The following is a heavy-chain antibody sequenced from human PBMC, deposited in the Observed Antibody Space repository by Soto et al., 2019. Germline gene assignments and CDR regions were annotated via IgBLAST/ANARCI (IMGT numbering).Heavy chain of an antibody. CDR1: GDSVSSNSAA. Sequence: AQTLSLTCAISGDSVSSNSAAWNWIRQSPSRGLEWLGRTYYRSKWYYDYAVSVQSRIAINPDTSKNQFSLQLNSVTPEDTALYYCAKARTGHYYSLDYRVQGTLVTVSS. CDR2: TYYRSKWYY. D-gene: IGHD1-26*01. CDR3: AKARTGHYYSLDY. J-gene: IGHJ4*02. V-gene: IGHV6-1*01.